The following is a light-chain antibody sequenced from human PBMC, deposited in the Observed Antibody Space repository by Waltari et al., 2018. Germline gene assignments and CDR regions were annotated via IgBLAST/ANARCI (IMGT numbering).Light chain of an antibody. V-gene: IGLV1-40*01. CDR1: SSNIWAPYD. Sequence: QSALTPPPSVSGAPGQSVPIPSPGSSSNIWAPYDEHRYHQSPGTAPKLPLYANSNRPSGVPDRFSGSKSATSASLAITGLQDDDEADYYCQSYDSRLNAVVFGGGTKLTVL. CDR2: ANS. CDR3: QSYDSRLNAVV. J-gene: IGLJ2*01.